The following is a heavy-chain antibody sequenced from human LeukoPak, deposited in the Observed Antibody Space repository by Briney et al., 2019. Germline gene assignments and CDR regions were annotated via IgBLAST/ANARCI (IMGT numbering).Heavy chain of an antibody. D-gene: IGHD4-23*01. CDR1: GFTFGGNG. V-gene: IGHV3-33*01. CDR3: ARFYGDDSPGYFDY. Sequence: PGRSLRLSCVGYGFTFGGNGIHWVRQAPGKGLEWLAVIWSDGSREYYADSVKGRFTISRENYKNTAYLQMSSLRAEDTAMYYCARFYGDDSPGYFDYWGQGTLVSVSS. J-gene: IGHJ4*02. CDR2: IWSDGSRE.